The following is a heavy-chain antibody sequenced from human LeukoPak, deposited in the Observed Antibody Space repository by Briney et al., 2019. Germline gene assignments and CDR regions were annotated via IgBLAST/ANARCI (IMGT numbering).Heavy chain of an antibody. Sequence: GRSLRLSCAASGFTFSSYGMHWVRQAPGKGLEWVAVISYDGSNKYYADSVKGRFTISRDNSKNTLYLQMNSLRAGDTAVYYCAKDSGQQTTWYYGMDVWGRGTTVTVSS. V-gene: IGHV3-30*18. CDR2: ISYDGSNK. J-gene: IGHJ6*02. CDR1: GFTFSSYG. CDR3: AKDSGQQTTWYYGMDV. D-gene: IGHD4-11*01.